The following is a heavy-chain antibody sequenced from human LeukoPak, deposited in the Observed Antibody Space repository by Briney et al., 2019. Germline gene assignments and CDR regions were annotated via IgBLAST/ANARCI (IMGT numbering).Heavy chain of an antibody. Sequence: TASETLSLTCTVSGGSISRYYWSWIRQPPGKGLEWIGYIYYSGSTNYNPSLKSRVTISVDTSKNQFSLKLSSVTAADTAVYYCARGPRLDLWGRGTLVTVSS. J-gene: IGHJ2*01. CDR3: ARGPRLDL. V-gene: IGHV4-59*01. CDR2: IYYSGST. CDR1: GGSISRYY.